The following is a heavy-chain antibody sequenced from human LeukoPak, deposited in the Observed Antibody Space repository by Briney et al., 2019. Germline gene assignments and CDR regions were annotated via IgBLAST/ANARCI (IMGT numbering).Heavy chain of an antibody. CDR3: ARDGSSSTRPFDY. D-gene: IGHD6-13*01. CDR1: GYTFTGYY. Sequence: GAAVKVSCKASGYTFTGYYMHWVRQAPGQGLEWMGRINPNSGGTNYAQKFQGRVTMTRDTSISTAYMELSRLISDDTAVYDCARDGSSSTRPFDYWGQGTLVTVSS. J-gene: IGHJ4*02. CDR2: INPNSGGT. V-gene: IGHV1-2*06.